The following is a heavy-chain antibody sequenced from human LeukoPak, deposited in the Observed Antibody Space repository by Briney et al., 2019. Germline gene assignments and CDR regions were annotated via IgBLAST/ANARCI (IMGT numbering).Heavy chain of an antibody. V-gene: IGHV1-8*01. CDR2: MNPNSGNT. CDR3: ARGITIFGFSFDY. J-gene: IGHJ4*02. Sequence: ASVKVSCKASGYTFTSYDINWVRQATGQGLEWMGWMNPNSGNTGYAQKFQGRVTMTRDTSISTAYMELSRLRSDDTAVYYCARGITIFGFSFDYWGQGTLVTVSS. D-gene: IGHD3-3*01. CDR1: GYTFTSYD.